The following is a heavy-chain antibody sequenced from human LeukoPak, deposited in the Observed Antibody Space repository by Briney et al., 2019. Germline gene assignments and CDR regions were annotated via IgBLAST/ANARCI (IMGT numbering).Heavy chain of an antibody. V-gene: IGHV1-69*05. J-gene: IGHJ4*02. CDR2: IIPIFGTA. D-gene: IGHD6-13*01. CDR1: GGTFSSYA. CDR3: ARGQQLRSGYFDY. Sequence: GASVKVSCKASGGTFSSYAISWVRQAPGQGLEWMGGIIPIFGTANYAQKFQGRVTITTDESTSTAYMELSSLRSEDTAVYYCARGQQLRSGYFDYWGQGTLVTVSS.